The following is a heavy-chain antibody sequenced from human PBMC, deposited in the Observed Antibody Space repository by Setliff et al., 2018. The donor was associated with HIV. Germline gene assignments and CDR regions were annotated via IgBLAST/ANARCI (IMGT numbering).Heavy chain of an antibody. V-gene: IGHV4-59*12. D-gene: IGHD5-12*01. J-gene: IGHJ6*03. CDR1: GGSISSYY. CDR3: ARGLVVVTDSDYDTNYYYYYYMDV. CDR2: IYYSGST. Sequence: SETLSLTCTVSGGSISSYYWNWIRQPPGKGLEWIGYIYYSGSTNYNPSLKSRVTISVDTSKNQFSLKLSSVTAADTAVYYCARGLVVVTDSDYDTNYYYYYYMDVWGKGTTVTSP.